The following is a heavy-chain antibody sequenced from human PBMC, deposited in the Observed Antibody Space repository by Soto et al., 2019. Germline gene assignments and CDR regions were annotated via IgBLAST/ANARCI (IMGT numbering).Heavy chain of an antibody. CDR1: GGTFSSYA. J-gene: IGHJ4*02. CDR3: ARDLGSGWYNY. Sequence: SVKVSWKASGGTFSSYAISWLRQAPGQGLEWMGGIIPIFGTANYAQNFQGRVTIAADESTNTAYMELSSLRSEDTAVYYCARDLGSGWYNYWGQGTLVTVSS. V-gene: IGHV1-69*13. D-gene: IGHD6-19*01. CDR2: IIPIFGTA.